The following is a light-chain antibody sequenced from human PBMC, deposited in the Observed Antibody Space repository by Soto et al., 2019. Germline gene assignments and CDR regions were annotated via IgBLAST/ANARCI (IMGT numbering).Light chain of an antibody. CDR1: SSDVGSYNL. CDR2: EGS. CDR3: FSYVGSSTLYF. Sequence: QSALTQPASVSGSPGQSITISCTGTSSDVGSYNLVSWYQQHPGKAPKLMIYEGSKRPSGVSNRFSGSKSGNTASLTISGLQAEDEADYYCFSYVGSSTLYFFGPGTKLTVL. V-gene: IGLV2-23*01. J-gene: IGLJ1*01.